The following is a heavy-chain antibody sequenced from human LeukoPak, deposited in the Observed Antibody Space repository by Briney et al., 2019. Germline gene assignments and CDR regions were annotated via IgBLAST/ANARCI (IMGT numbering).Heavy chain of an antibody. Sequence: GSLRLSCAASGFIFSNYGMSWVRQAPGKGLEWVSVISGSGGNTYYADSVKGRFTISRDNSKNTMSLQMNSLRAEDTAVYYCAKAHLNYYYMDVWGKGTTVTISS. CDR2: ISGSGGNT. CDR3: AKAHLNYYYMDV. J-gene: IGHJ6*03. CDR1: GFIFSNYG. V-gene: IGHV3-23*01.